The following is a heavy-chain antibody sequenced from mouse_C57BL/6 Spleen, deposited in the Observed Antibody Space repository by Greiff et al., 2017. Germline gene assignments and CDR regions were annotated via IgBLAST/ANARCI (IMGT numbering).Heavy chain of an antibody. Sequence: VQLQESGAELVKPGASVKLSCKASGYTFTSYWMHWVKQRPGQGLEWIGMIHPNSGSTNYNEKFKSKATLTVDKSSSTAYMQLSSLTSEDSAVYDCAYYEYDVGYAMDYWGQGTSVTVSS. J-gene: IGHJ4*01. V-gene: IGHV1-64*01. D-gene: IGHD2-4*01. CDR2: IHPNSGST. CDR3: AYYEYDVGYAMDY. CDR1: GYTFTSYW.